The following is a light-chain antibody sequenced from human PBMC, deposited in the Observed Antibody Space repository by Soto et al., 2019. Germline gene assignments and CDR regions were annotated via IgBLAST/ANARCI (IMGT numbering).Light chain of an antibody. J-gene: IGLJ2*01. CDR2: DVS. V-gene: IGLV2-14*01. Sequence: SALTQPASVSGSPGQSITISCTGTSRDVGGYNYVSWYQQHPGKAPKLMIYDVSTRHSGVSNRVSGSKSGNTASLTISGLQAEDEADYYCRSSTSSRTVVLARGTKLTVL. CDR1: SRDVGGYNY. CDR3: RSSTSSRTVV.